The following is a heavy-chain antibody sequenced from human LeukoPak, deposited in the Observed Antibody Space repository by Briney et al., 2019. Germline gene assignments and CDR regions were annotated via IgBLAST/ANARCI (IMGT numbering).Heavy chain of an antibody. CDR1: GFTFSSYA. CDR3: ARTKIAAAGTGAFDV. V-gene: IGHV3-23*01. Sequence: GGSLRLSCAASGFTFSSYAMTWVRQAPGKGLEWVSAFSATDGSARYAESVEGRFTISRDNSKNTLFLQMNSLGAEDTAVYYCARTKIAAAGTGAFDVWGQGTLVTVSS. CDR2: FSATDGSA. D-gene: IGHD6-13*01. J-gene: IGHJ3*01.